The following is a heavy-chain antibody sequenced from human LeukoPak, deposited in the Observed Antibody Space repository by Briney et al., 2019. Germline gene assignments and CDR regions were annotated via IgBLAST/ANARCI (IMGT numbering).Heavy chain of an antibody. Sequence: PGGSLRLSCAASGFTVSSNYMSWVRQAPGKGLEWVSVIYSGGSTYYADSVKGRFTISRDNSKNTLYLQMNSLRAEDTAVYYCASLQDIVVVPAAMARDYWGQGTLVTVSS. CDR3: ASLQDIVVVPAAMARDY. J-gene: IGHJ4*02. CDR1: GFTVSSNY. CDR2: IYSGGST. V-gene: IGHV3-66*01. D-gene: IGHD2-2*01.